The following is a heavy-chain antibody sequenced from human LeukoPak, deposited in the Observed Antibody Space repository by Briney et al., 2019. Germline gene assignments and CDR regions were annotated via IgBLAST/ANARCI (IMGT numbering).Heavy chain of an antibody. CDR1: GGSISSGGYS. V-gene: IGHV4-30-4*07. CDR2: IYYSGST. Sequence: PSQTLSLTCAVSGGSISSGGYSWSWIRQPPGKGLEWIGYIYYSGSTYYNPSLKSRVTISVDTSKNQFSLKLSSVTPADTAVYYCARGIAARPIYWGQGTLVTVSS. CDR3: ARGIAARPIY. J-gene: IGHJ4*02. D-gene: IGHD6-6*01.